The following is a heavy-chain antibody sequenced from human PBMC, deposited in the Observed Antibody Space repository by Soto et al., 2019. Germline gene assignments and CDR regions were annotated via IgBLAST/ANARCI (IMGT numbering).Heavy chain of an antibody. CDR2: IIPILGIA. CDR1: GGTFSSYT. CDR3: ARDPGSATSDWTMGY. J-gene: IGHJ4*02. Sequence: QVQLVQSGAEVKKPGSSVKVSCKASGGTFSSYTISWVRQAPGQGLEWMGRIIPILGIANYAQKFQGRVTITADKSTSTAYMELSSLRSEDTAVYYCARDPGSATSDWTMGYWGQGTLVTVSS. V-gene: IGHV1-69*08. D-gene: IGHD5-12*01.